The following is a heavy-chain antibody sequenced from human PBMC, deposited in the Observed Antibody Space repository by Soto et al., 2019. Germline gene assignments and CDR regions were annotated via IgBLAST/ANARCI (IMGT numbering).Heavy chain of an antibody. CDR1: GFTFDDYA. Sequence: GGSLRLSCAASGFTFDDYAMHWVRQAPGKGLEWVSGISWNSGSIGYADSVKGRFTISRDNAKNSLYLQMNSLRAEDTALYYCAKTKSDGSTSNWGQGTLVTVSS. V-gene: IGHV3-9*01. CDR3: AKTKSDGSTSN. CDR2: ISWNSGSI. J-gene: IGHJ4*02. D-gene: IGHD2-2*01.